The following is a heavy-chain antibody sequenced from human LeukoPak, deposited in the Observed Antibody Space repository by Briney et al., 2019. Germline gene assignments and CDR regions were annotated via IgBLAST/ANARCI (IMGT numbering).Heavy chain of an antibody. J-gene: IGHJ3*02. Sequence: GGSLRLSCAASGFTFDDYAMHWVRQAPGKGLEWVSGISWNSGSIGYADSVKGRFTISRDNAKNSLYLQMNSLRAEDMALYYCAKDKAHTLTHAFDIWGQGTMVTVSS. CDR3: AKDKAHTLTHAFDI. CDR1: GFTFDDYA. D-gene: IGHD1-14*01. V-gene: IGHV3-9*03. CDR2: ISWNSGSI.